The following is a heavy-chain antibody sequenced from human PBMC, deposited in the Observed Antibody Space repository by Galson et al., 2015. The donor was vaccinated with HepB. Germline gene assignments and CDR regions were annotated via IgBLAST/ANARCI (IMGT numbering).Heavy chain of an antibody. CDR3: ARRLPGTWRYLDP. V-gene: IGHV3-23*01. CDR2: ISGGGGTI. Sequence: SLRLSCAASGFTFSSYAMSWVRQAPGKGLEWVSAISGGGGTIYYADAVKGRFTISTDNSRNTVYLQMNSLRVEDTAIYYCARRLPGTWRYLDPWGRGTLVIVSS. J-gene: IGHJ2*01. CDR1: GFTFSSYA. D-gene: IGHD2-21*02.